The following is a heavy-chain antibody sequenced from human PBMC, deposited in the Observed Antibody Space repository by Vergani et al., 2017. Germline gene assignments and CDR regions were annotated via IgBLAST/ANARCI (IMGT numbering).Heavy chain of an antibody. J-gene: IGHJ4*02. CDR1: GYTFTGYY. D-gene: IGHD2-2*01. CDR3: ARWASAAPGGKGYFDY. Sequence: QVQLVQSGAEVKKPGASVKVSCKASGYTFTGYYMHWVRQAPGQGLEWMGWINPNSGGTNYAQKFQGRVTMTRDTSISTAYMELSRLRSDDTAVYYCARWASAAPGGKGYFDYWGQGTLVTVSS. V-gene: IGHV1-2*02. CDR2: INPNSGGT.